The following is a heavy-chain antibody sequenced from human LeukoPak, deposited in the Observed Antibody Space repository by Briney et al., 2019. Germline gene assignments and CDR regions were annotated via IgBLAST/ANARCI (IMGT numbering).Heavy chain of an antibody. CDR3: ARDPSQKYYYDSSGAN. D-gene: IGHD3-22*01. CDR1: GFTFSSYA. Sequence: GGSLRLSCAASGFTFSSYAMHWVRQAPGKGLEWVAVISYDGSNKYYADSVKGRFTISRDNSKNTLYLQMNSLRAEDTAVYYCARDPSQKYYYDSSGANWGQGTLVTVSS. V-gene: IGHV3-30*04. CDR2: ISYDGSNK. J-gene: IGHJ4*02.